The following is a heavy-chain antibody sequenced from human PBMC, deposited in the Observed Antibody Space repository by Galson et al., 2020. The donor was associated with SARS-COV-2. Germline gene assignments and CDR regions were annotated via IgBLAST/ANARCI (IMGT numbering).Heavy chain of an antibody. V-gene: IGHV3-11*01. CDR3: ARNSGRTGSDY. CDR1: GFTLSDHY. CDR2: ISGSGTDI. D-gene: IGHD1-26*01. J-gene: IGHJ4*01. Sequence: NSGGSLRLSCAASGFTLSDHYMSWVRQAPGMGLEWISYISGSGTDISYGDSVRGRFTISRDNARNSLYLQMNGLRGEDTAVYYCARNSGRTGSDYWGHGILVTVSS.